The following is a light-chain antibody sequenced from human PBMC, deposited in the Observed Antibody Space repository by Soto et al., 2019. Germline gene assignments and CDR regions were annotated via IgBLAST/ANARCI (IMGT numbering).Light chain of an antibody. CDR2: EVD. CDR1: SSDIGTYNH. J-gene: IGLJ1*01. V-gene: IGLV2-8*01. Sequence: QSALTQPPSASGSPGQSVTVSCTGTSSDIGTYNHVSWYQQHPGKAPKLIIYEVDQRPSGVPDRFSGSKSGNTASLTVSGLQAEDEADYYCCSYTSSSTPCVFGTGTKLTVL. CDR3: CSYTSSSTPCV.